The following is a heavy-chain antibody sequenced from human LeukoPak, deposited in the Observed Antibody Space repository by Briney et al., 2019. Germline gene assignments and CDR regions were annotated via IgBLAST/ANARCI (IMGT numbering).Heavy chain of an antibody. J-gene: IGHJ4*02. CDR1: GFTFSSYG. V-gene: IGHV3-74*01. D-gene: IGHD1-26*01. CDR3: ARDYGGELGLN. Sequence: PGGSLRLSCAASGFTFSSYGMHWVGQAQGKGRGGVSRINSDGSSTSYADSVKGRFTISRGNAKNTLYLQMNSLRAEDTAVYYCARDYGGELGLNWGQGTLVTVSS. CDR2: INSDGSST.